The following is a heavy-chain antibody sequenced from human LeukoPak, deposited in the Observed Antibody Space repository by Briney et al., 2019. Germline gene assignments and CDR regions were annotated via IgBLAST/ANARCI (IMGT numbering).Heavy chain of an antibody. CDR3: ARDQQQLGDFDY. CDR2: INPNSGGT. CDR1: GYTFTGFC. V-gene: IGHV1-2*02. J-gene: IGHJ4*02. Sequence: ASVKVSCKASGYTFTGFCIHWVRQAPGQGLEWMGWINPNSGGTNYAQKFQGRVTMTRDTSISTAYMELSRLRSDDTAVYYCARDQQQLGDFDYWGQGTLVTVSS. D-gene: IGHD6-13*01.